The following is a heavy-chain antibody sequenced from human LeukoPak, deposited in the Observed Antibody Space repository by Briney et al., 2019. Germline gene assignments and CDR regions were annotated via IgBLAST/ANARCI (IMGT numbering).Heavy chain of an antibody. Sequence: GWSLRLSCAASGFTFDDYAMHWVSQAPGKGLEWVSAISGSGGSTYYADSVKGRFTISRDNSKNTLYLQMNSLRAEDTAVYYCAKGSQLRYYDYWGQGTLVTVSS. J-gene: IGHJ4*02. V-gene: IGHV3-23*01. CDR1: GFTFDDYA. D-gene: IGHD4-17*01. CDR2: ISGSGGST. CDR3: AKGSQLRYYDY.